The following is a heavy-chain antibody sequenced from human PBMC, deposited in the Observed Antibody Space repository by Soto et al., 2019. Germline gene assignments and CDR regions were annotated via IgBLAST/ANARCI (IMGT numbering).Heavy chain of an antibody. CDR3: AKGRLRGYAEPIDN. V-gene: IGHV3-30*18. D-gene: IGHD5-12*01. CDR2: ISYHGSNK. CDR1: GFTFATSG. J-gene: IGHJ4*02. Sequence: QVLLVESGGGVVQPGRSLRLSCAASGFTFATSGMHWVRQASGKGLEWVAVISYHGSNKYYADSVKGRFAISRDNSKNTLYLQMNCLSPEDTAVFFNAKGRLRGYAEPIDNWGQGLLVTVSS.